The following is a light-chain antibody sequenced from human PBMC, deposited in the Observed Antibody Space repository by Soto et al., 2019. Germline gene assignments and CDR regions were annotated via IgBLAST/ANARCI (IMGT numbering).Light chain of an antibody. CDR2: EVT. Sequence: QSALTQPASVSGSPGQSITISCTGTRSDVGRYNYVSWYQQHPGKAPKLLIYEVTYRPSGVSTRFSASKSGSTASLTISGIQAEDEADYYCSSYSTTSSPPVFFGGGTQLTVL. J-gene: IGLJ2*01. V-gene: IGLV2-14*01. CDR1: RSDVGRYNY. CDR3: SSYSTTSSPPVF.